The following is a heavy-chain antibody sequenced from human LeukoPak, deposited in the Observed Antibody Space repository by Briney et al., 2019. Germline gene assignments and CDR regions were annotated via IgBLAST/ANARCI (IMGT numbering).Heavy chain of an antibody. V-gene: IGHV4-39*01. D-gene: IGHD1-26*01. CDR3: ARHDNRAIVGAIGY. J-gene: IGHJ4*02. CDR1: GGSISSSSYY. CDR2: IHYSGST. Sequence: SETLSLTCTVSGGSISSSSYYWGWIRQPPGKGLEWIGSIHYSGSTYYNPSLKSRVTISVDTSKNQFSLKLSSVTAADTAVYYCARHDNRAIVGAIGYWGQGTLVTVSS.